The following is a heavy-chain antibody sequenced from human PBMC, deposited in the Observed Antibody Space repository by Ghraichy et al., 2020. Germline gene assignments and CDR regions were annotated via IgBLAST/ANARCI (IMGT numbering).Heavy chain of an antibody. D-gene: IGHD2-2*01. CDR3: TTGYCSSTTCSDFDF. Sequence: GGSLRLSCAASGFTFSDAWMNWVRQAPGKGLEWVGRIKSEIGGGPRHDAALVAGRITISRDDSKSTLYLQMNSLKSEDTAVYYCTTGYCSSTTCSDFDFWGRGTLVTVAS. CDR2: IKSEIGGGPR. CDR1: GFTFSDAW. J-gene: IGHJ4*02. V-gene: IGHV3-15*07.